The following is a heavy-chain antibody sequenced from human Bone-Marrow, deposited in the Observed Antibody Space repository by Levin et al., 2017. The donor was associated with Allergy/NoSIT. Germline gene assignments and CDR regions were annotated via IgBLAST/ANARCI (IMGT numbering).Heavy chain of an antibody. CDR1: GFSLSTTGVG. CDR3: ARNVMNGYDEYYFDD. Sequence: ESGPTLVKPTQTLTLTCTFSGFSLSTTGVGVGWIRQPPGKALEWLALIYWDDDKRYSPSLMSRLTITKDTSKNQVVLTMTNMDPVDTATYYCARNVMNGYDEYYFDDWGQGTLVTVSS. J-gene: IGHJ4*02. D-gene: IGHD5-12*01. CDR2: IYWDDDK. V-gene: IGHV2-5*02.